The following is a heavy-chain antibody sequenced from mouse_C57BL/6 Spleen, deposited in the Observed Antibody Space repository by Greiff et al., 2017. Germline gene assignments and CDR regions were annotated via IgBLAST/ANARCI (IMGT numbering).Heavy chain of an antibody. CDR1: GYTFTDYN. CDR3: ARGSYGSRYFDG. CDR2: INPNNGGT. Sequence: EVQLKESGPELVKPGASVKMSCKASGYTFTDYNMHWVKQSHGKSLEWIGNINPNNGGTSYNQKFKGKATLTVNKSSSTAYMELRSLTSEDSAVYYCARGSYGSRYFDGWGTGTTVTVSS. J-gene: IGHJ1*03. V-gene: IGHV1-22*01. D-gene: IGHD1-1*01.